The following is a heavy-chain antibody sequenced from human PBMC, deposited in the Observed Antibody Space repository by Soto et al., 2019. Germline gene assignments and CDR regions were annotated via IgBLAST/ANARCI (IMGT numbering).Heavy chain of an antibody. Sequence: GGSLRLSCAASGFTFNSYAMNWVRQAPGKGLAWVSAIGTDSNTYYADSVKGRFTISRDNSRTTVYLQMNSLRAEDTALYYCVRKYPGTRPFDYRGQGTLVTVSS. V-gene: IGHV3-23*01. D-gene: IGHD6-6*01. CDR3: VRKYPGTRPFDY. J-gene: IGHJ4*01. CDR1: GFTFNSYA. CDR2: IGTDSNT.